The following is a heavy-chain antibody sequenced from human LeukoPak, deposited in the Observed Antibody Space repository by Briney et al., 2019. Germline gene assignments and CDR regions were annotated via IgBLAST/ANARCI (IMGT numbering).Heavy chain of an antibody. CDR3: ARERDTAMAHDAFDI. CDR1: GGTFSSYA. J-gene: IGHJ3*02. V-gene: IGHV1-69*13. D-gene: IGHD5-18*01. Sequence: SVKVSCKASGGTFSSYAISWVRQAPGQGLEWMGGIIPIFGTANYAQKFQGRVTITADESTSTAYMELSSLRSEDTAVYYCARERDTAMAHDAFDIWGQGTMVTVSP. CDR2: IIPIFGTA.